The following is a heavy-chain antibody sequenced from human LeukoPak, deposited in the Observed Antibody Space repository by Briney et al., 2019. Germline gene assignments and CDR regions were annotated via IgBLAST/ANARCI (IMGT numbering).Heavy chain of an antibody. Sequence: SETLSLTCTVSGGSISSGDYYWSWIRQPPGKGLEWIGYIYYSGSTYYNPSLKSRVTISVDTSKNQFSLKLGSVTAADTAVYYCAREASGSYYLYYMDVWGKGTTVTVSS. D-gene: IGHD1-26*01. CDR1: GGSISSGDYY. CDR2: IYYSGST. CDR3: AREASGSYYLYYMDV. J-gene: IGHJ6*03. V-gene: IGHV4-30-4*08.